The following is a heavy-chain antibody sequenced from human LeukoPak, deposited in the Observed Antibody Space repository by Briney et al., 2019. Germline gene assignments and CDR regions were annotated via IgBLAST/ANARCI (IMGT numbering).Heavy chain of an antibody. CDR2: ISSSGSTI. CDR1: GFTFNDYY. Sequence: GGSLRLSCAASGFTFNDYYMSWIRQAPGKGLEWVSYISSSGSTIYYADSVKGRFTISRDNAKNSLYLQMNSLRAEDTAVYYCARGSKEHRGPYYGMDVWGQGTTVTVSS. CDR3: ARGSKEHRGPYYGMDV. J-gene: IGHJ6*02. V-gene: IGHV3-11*01.